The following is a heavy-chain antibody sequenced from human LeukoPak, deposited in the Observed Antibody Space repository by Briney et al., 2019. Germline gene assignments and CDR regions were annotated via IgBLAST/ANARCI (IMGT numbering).Heavy chain of an antibody. V-gene: IGHV1-18*01. CDR1: GYTFTSYG. CDR2: ISAYNGNT. Sequence: GASVKVSCKASGYTFTSYGISRVRQAPGQGLEWMGWISAYNGNTNYAQKLQGRVTMTTDTSTSTAYMELRSLRSDDTAVYYCARGDCSSTSCYTIFNWFDPWGQGTLVTVSS. J-gene: IGHJ5*02. D-gene: IGHD2-2*02. CDR3: ARGDCSSTSCYTIFNWFDP.